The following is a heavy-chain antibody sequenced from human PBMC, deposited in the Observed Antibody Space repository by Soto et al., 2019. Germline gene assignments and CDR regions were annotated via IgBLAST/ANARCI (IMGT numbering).Heavy chain of an antibody. CDR1: GDTFSNYA. D-gene: IGHD3-3*01. Sequence: QVELVQSGIEVKNPGSSVKVSCKASGDTFSNYAINWVRQAPGQGLEWMGGIIPFYDKPNYAENFLGRVTISADKFTATAYLEASSLRSEDTAVYFCARGYREWFFYAMDVWGRWTPVIVSS. V-gene: IGHV1-69*06. CDR2: IIPFYDKP. J-gene: IGHJ6*02. CDR3: ARGYREWFFYAMDV.